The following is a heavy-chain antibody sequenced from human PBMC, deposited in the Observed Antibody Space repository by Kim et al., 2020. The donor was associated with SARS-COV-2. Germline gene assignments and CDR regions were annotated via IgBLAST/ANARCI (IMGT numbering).Heavy chain of an antibody. Sequence: SVKVSCKASGGTFSSYAISWVRQAPGQGLEWMGRIIPSLGIVNYAQKFQGRVTITEDKTTSTAYMELSSLRSEDTAVYYCARGRVVLIPAAREVRMDVWGQGTTVTVSS. D-gene: IGHD2-2*01. CDR2: IIPSLGIV. CDR1: GGTFSSYA. J-gene: IGHJ6*01. CDR3: ARGRVVLIPAAREVRMDV. V-gene: IGHV1-69*04.